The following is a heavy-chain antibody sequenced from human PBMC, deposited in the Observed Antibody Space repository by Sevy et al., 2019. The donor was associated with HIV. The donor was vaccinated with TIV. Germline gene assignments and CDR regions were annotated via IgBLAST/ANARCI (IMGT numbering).Heavy chain of an antibody. Sequence: GGSVRRSCAASGFTVSKYWMGWVRQAPGKGLEWVANIKQDAGQKYYVDSVKGRFTISRDNAKNSMYLQMNSLRAEDTAVYFCARDDGNYYFHYWGQGTLVTVSS. CDR2: IKQDAGQK. D-gene: IGHD1-7*01. CDR1: GFTVSKYW. CDR3: ARDDGNYYFHY. J-gene: IGHJ4*02. V-gene: IGHV3-7*01.